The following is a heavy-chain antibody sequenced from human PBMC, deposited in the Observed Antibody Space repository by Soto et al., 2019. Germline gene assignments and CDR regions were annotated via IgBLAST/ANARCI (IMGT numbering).Heavy chain of an antibody. D-gene: IGHD4-4*01. CDR2: IYYSGST. J-gene: IGHJ5*02. CDR1: GGSISSSSYY. V-gene: IGHV4-39*01. CDR3: ARQRGYSNDNWFDP. Sequence: QLQLQESGPGLVKPSETLSLTCTVSGGSISSSSYYWGWIRQPPGKGLEWIGSIYYSGSTYYNPSLKSRVTISVDTSKNQFSLKLSSVTAADTAVYYCARQRGYSNDNWFDPWGQGTLVTVSS.